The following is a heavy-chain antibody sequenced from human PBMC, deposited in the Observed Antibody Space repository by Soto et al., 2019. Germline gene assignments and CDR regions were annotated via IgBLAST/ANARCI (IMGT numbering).Heavy chain of an antibody. CDR1: GCSISSYY. J-gene: IGHJ4*02. Sequence: SETLSLTCTVSGCSISSYYWSWIRQPPGKGLEWIGYIYYSGSTNYNPSLKSRVTISVDTSKNQFSLKLSSVTAADTAVYYCARGGNYFDYWGQGTLVTVS. CDR2: IYYSGST. V-gene: IGHV4-59*01. D-gene: IGHD2-15*01. CDR3: ARGGNYFDY.